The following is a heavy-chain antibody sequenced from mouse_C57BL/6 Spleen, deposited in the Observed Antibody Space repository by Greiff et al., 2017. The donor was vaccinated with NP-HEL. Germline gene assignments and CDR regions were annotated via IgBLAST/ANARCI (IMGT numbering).Heavy chain of an antibody. CDR3: ARPYAGAMDY. Sequence: QVQLQQSGPELVKPGASVKISCKASGYAFSSSWMNWVKPRPGKGLEWIGRIYPGDGDTNYNGKFKGKATLTADKSSSTAYMQLSSLTSEDSAVYFCARPYAGAMDYWGQGTSVTVSS. V-gene: IGHV1-82*01. CDR1: GYAFSSSW. D-gene: IGHD6-5*01. J-gene: IGHJ4*01. CDR2: IYPGDGDT.